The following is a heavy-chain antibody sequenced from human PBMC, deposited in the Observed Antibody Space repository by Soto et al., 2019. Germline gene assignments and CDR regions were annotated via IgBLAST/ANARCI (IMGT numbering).Heavy chain of an antibody. CDR2: INVAGNT. V-gene: IGHV3-13*01. Sequence: EVQLVESGGGLVQPGGSLRLSCAASGFTFSNYDMHWVRQATGEGLQWVANINVAGNTYYPVSMKGRFTISRENAKNSLYLHLDSLRAEDTAVYYCTRTADFTSAFDIWGQGTVVTVSS. D-gene: IGHD2-21*02. CDR1: GFTFSNYD. CDR3: TRTADFTSAFDI. J-gene: IGHJ3*02.